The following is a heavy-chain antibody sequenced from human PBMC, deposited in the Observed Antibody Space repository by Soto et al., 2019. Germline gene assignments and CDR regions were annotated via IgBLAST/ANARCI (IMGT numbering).Heavy chain of an antibody. D-gene: IGHD3-9*01. CDR2: INAGNGNT. CDR3: ARPPLRYFDWSTREFDY. CDR1: GYTFTSYA. Sequence: ASVKVSCKASGYTFTSYAMHWVRQAPGQRLEWMGWINAGNGNTKYSQKFQGRVTITRDTSASTAYMELSSLRSEDTAVYYCARPPLRYFDWSTREFDYWGQGTLVTVSS. J-gene: IGHJ4*02. V-gene: IGHV1-3*01.